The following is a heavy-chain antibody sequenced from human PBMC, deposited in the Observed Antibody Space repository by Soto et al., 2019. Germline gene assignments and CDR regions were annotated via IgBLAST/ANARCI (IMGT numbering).Heavy chain of an antibody. V-gene: IGHV4-4*02. Sequence: SETLSLTCAVSSGSISSSNWWSWVRQPPGKGLEWIGEIYHSGSTNYNPSLKSRDTISVDKSKNQFSLKLSSVTAADTAVYYCASRNCSSTSCYGFRYWGQGTLVTVSS. CDR1: SGSISSSNW. CDR2: IYHSGST. J-gene: IGHJ4*02. CDR3: ASRNCSSTSCYGFRY. D-gene: IGHD2-2*01.